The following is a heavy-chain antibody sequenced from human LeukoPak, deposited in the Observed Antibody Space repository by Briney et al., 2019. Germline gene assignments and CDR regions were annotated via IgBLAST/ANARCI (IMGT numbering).Heavy chain of an antibody. Sequence: PGGSLRLSCAASGCTFSSYAMNWVRQAPGKGLEWVSISGSGGDTYYADSVKGRFTISRDNSKNTLYLQMNSLRAEDTAVYYCAKARGATYGTYYFDYWGQGTLATVSS. CDR3: AKARGATYGTYYFDY. CDR2: SGSGGDT. V-gene: IGHV3-23*01. D-gene: IGHD4/OR15-4a*01. CDR1: GCTFSSYA. J-gene: IGHJ4*02.